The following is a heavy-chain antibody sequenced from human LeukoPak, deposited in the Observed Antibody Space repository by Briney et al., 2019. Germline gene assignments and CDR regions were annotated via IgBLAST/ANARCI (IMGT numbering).Heavy chain of an antibody. CDR1: GFTFDDYA. D-gene: IGHD3-10*01. CDR2: ISWNSGSI. V-gene: IGHV3-9*01. CDR3: ARDPPRFYGSGSSFDY. J-gene: IGHJ4*02. Sequence: GGSLRLSCAASGFTFDDYAMHWVRQAPGKGLEWVSGISWNSGSIGYADSVKGRFTISRDNAKNSLYLQMNSLRAEDTAVYYCARDPPRFYGSGSSFDYWGQGTLVTVSS.